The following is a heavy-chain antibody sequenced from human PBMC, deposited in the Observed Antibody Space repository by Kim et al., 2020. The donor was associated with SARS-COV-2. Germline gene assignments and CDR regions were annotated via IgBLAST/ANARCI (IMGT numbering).Heavy chain of an antibody. CDR2: IYYSGNT. Sequence: SETLSLTCTVSGGSVSSGSYFWSWIRQPPGKGLEWIGNIYYSGNTNYNPSLKSRVTMSVDTSKNQFSLKLRSVTAADTAVYYCERAPNDFWSGYPYYFDYWGQGTLVTVSS. J-gene: IGHJ4*02. CDR1: GGSVSSGSYF. V-gene: IGHV4-61*01. D-gene: IGHD3-3*01. CDR3: ERAPNDFWSGYPYYFDY.